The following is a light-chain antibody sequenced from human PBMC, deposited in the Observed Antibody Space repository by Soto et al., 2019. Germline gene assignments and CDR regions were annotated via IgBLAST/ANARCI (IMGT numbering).Light chain of an antibody. CDR1: SGDVGGYNY. CDR3: RSYRIGDSQV. CDR2: DVS. Sequence: QSALTQPASVSGSPGQSITISCTGTSGDVGGYNYVSWYQQHPGKAPDLIVYDVSNRPSGVSNRFTGTKSGSTASLTISGLQAQDEADYYCRSYRIGDSQVFGTGTKVSVL. V-gene: IGLV2-14*01. J-gene: IGLJ1*01.